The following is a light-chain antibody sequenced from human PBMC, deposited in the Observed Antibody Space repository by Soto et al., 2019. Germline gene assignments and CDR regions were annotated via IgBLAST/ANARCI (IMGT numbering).Light chain of an antibody. J-gene: IGLJ1*01. CDR2: EFI. CDR3: CSYAGTVAYG. CDR1: GSDVGAYNL. V-gene: IGLV2-23*02. Sequence: QSALTQPASVSGSPGQSITISCAGTGSDVGAYNLVSWYQQQPGKAPKFIICEFITRPSGFFNRFSGSKSGDTASLTISGLQAEDEADYFCCSYAGTVAYGFGTGTKVTVL.